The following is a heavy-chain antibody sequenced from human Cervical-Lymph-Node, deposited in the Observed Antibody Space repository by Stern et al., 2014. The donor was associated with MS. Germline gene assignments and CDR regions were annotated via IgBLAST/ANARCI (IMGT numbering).Heavy chain of an antibody. Sequence: QLVESGGDLVQPGTSLRLSCGGSAITFKDHAMHWVRLAPGKGLEWVSGIYWSGVTGYADSVKGRFTVPRDNAKSSLYLQMNGLRAEDTAIYYCIKDILPGSLDYWGQGTLVTVSS. CDR1: AITFKDHA. D-gene: IGHD2-2*01. CDR2: IYWSGVT. V-gene: IGHV3-9*01. J-gene: IGHJ4*02. CDR3: IKDILPGSLDY.